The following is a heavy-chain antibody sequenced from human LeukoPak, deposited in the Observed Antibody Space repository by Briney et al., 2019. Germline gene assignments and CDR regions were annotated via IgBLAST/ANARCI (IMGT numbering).Heavy chain of an antibody. Sequence: SETLSLTCTVFGDSVSGYYLNWVRQPPGKGLEWIGHIYKIGTTNYNPSLKSRLTISADTSKNQFSLKLRSVTAADTAVYYCVIGVGWQPDYWGQGALVTVSS. CDR3: VIGVGWQPDY. CDR2: IYKIGTT. J-gene: IGHJ4*02. D-gene: IGHD2-15*01. V-gene: IGHV4-59*02. CDR1: GDSVSGYY.